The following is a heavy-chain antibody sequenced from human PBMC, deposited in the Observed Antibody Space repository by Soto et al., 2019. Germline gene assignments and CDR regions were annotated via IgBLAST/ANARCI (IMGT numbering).Heavy chain of an antibody. Sequence: QLQLQESGPRLVKPSETLSLTYSVSGGSISSSTNSWGWIRQPPGKGLEWIGTIYSGATKHYNPSFEGRVALSADTPDNQLSLRLSSVTAADTAVYYCGRQPGHCDRTTCFGYYTVDVWGQGTTVTVS. J-gene: IGHJ6*02. V-gene: IGHV4-39*01. CDR3: GRQPGHCDRTTCFGYYTVDV. CDR2: IYSGATK. D-gene: IGHD2-2*01. CDR1: GGSISSSTNS.